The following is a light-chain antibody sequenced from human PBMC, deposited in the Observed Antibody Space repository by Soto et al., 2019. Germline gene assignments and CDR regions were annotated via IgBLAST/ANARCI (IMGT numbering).Light chain of an antibody. CDR1: SSNSGRHT. J-gene: IGLJ1*01. CDR2: SDN. V-gene: IGLV1-44*01. Sequence: QSVLTQPPSASGTPGQRVTISCSGSSSNSGRHTVNWYQQLPGTAPKLLIYSDNQRPSGVPDRFSCSKSGTSASLAISGLQSEDEADYYCAAWDDSLNGHYVFGSGTKVTVL. CDR3: AAWDDSLNGHYV.